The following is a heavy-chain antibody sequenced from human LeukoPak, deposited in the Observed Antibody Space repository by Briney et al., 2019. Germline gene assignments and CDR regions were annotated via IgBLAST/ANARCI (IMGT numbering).Heavy chain of an antibody. CDR3: ARDFGNYFDY. CDR1: GFTVSSSY. CDR2: IYSGGST. V-gene: IGHV3-66*01. J-gene: IGHJ4*02. D-gene: IGHD1-14*01. Sequence: GGSLRLSCAASGFTVSSSYMSWVRQAPGKGLEWVSIIYSGGSTYYADSVKGRSTISRDNSKNTLNLQMNSLRAEDTAVYYCARDFGNYFDYWGQGTLVTVSS.